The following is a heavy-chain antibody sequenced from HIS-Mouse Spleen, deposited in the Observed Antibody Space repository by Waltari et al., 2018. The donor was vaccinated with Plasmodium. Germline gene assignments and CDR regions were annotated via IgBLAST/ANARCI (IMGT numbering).Heavy chain of an antibody. V-gene: IGHV3-30*18. D-gene: IGHD6-13*01. CDR1: GFTFSSYG. Sequence: QVQLFGSGGGVVQHGRSLRLSCAASGFTFSSYGMPWVRQAPGKGLEWVAVISYDGSNKYYADSGKGRFTISRDNSKNTLYLQMNSLRAEDTAVYYCAKDRRSSSWYVDYWGQGTLVTVSS. CDR3: AKDRRSSSWYVDY. CDR2: ISYDGSNK. J-gene: IGHJ4*02.